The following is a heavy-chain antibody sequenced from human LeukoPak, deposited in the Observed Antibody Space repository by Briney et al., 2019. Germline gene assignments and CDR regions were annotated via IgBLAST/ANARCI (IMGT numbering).Heavy chain of an antibody. CDR1: GFTFDDYG. J-gene: IGHJ5*02. CDR3: ARDAHCSGGSCHPEFDP. CDR2: INWNGGST. Sequence: TGGSLRLSCAASGFTFDDYGMSWVRQAPGKGLEWVSGINWNGGSTGYADSVKGRFTISRDNAKNSLYLQMNSLRAEDTAVYYCARDAHCSGGSCHPEFDPRGQGTLVTVSS. D-gene: IGHD2-15*01. V-gene: IGHV3-20*04.